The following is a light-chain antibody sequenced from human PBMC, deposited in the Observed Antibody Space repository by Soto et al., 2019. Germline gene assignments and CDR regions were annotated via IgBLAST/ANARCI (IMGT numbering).Light chain of an antibody. Sequence: EIMLTQSPATLSVSPGERATLSCRASQSVSSRLAWYQRKPGQGPRLLIYDASTRATGIAARISASGSGTEFTLTISSLQSEDFAIYYCQQYNNWPWTFGQGTKVDI. V-gene: IGKV3-15*01. CDR3: QQYNNWPWT. J-gene: IGKJ1*01. CDR1: QSVSSR. CDR2: DAS.